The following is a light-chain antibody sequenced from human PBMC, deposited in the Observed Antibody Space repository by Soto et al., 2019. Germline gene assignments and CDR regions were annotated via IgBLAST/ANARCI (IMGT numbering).Light chain of an antibody. J-gene: IGKJ1*01. V-gene: IGKV1D-16*01. CDR3: QQYNDYWT. CDR2: AAS. Sequence: DIQMTQSPSCLSVSVGDRVTITCRASQGISSWLAWYQQKPGTAPXXLVYAASSLQSGVPSRFSGSGSGTDFTLTISSLQPDDFATYYCQQYNDYWTFGLGTKVDIK. CDR1: QGISSW.